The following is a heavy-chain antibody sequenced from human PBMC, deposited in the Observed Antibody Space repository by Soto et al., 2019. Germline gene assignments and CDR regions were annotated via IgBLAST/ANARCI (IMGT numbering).Heavy chain of an antibody. Sequence: ASVKVSCKASGCTFSSYAISWVRQAPGQGLEWMGGIIPIFGTANYAQKFQGRVTMTRNTSISTAYMELSSLRSEDTAVYYCARAETYYDFWSGYPYGMDVWGQGTTVTVSS. CDR3: ARAETYYDFWSGYPYGMDV. V-gene: IGHV1-69*05. D-gene: IGHD3-3*01. CDR2: IIPIFGTA. CDR1: GCTFSSYA. J-gene: IGHJ6*02.